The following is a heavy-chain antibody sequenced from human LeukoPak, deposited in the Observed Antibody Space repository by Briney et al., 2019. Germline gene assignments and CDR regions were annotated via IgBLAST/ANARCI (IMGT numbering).Heavy chain of an antibody. CDR1: GFTFSSYW. CDR3: ASHCSSTSCPDY. V-gene: IGHV3-7*01. J-gene: IGHJ4*02. Sequence: GGSLRLSCVASGFTFSSYWMSWLRQAPGKGLEWVANIKQDGSEKYYMDSVKGRFTISRDNAKNSLFLQMNSLRAEDTAVYYCASHCSSTSCPDYWGQGTLVTVSS. D-gene: IGHD2-2*01. CDR2: IKQDGSEK.